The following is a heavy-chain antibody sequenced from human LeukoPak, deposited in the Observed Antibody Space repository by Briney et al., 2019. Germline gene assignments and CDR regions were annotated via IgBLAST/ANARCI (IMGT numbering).Heavy chain of an antibody. J-gene: IGHJ4*02. CDR1: GYTFTGYY. Sequence: GASVKVSCKASGYTFTGYYMHWVRQAPGQGLEWMGWINPDSGGKKYAQKFQGRVTMTRDTSITTAYMELSRLRSDDTAVYYCARVSSGHDRREFDYWGQGTLVIVSS. CDR3: ARVSSGHDRREFDY. CDR2: INPDSGGK. D-gene: IGHD5-12*01. V-gene: IGHV1-2*02.